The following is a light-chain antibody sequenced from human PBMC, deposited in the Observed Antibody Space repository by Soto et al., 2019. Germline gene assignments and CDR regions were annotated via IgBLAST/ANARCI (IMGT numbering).Light chain of an antibody. CDR2: LNSHGSH. Sequence: QLVLTQSPSASASLGASVKLTCTLSSGHSSYALAWHQQQPEKGPRYLMKLNSHGSHITGDGIPDRFSGSSSGAERYLTISSLQSEDEADYYCQTWGTGIVVFGGGTKLTVL. J-gene: IGLJ2*01. V-gene: IGLV4-69*01. CDR1: SGHSSYA. CDR3: QTWGTGIVV.